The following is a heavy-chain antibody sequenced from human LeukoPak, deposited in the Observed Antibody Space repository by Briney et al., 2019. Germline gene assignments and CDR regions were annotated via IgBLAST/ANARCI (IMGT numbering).Heavy chain of an antibody. J-gene: IGHJ5*02. D-gene: IGHD2-2*01. CDR1: GGSISSYY. V-gene: IGHV4-4*07. CDR2: IYTSGST. CDR3: ARDGEYCSSTSCYFDP. Sequence: SETLSLTCTVSGGSISSYYWSWIRQPAGKGLEWIGRIYTSGSTNYNPPLKSRVTMSVHTSKNQFSLKLSSVTAADTALYYCARDGEYCSSTSCYFDPWGQGILVTVSS.